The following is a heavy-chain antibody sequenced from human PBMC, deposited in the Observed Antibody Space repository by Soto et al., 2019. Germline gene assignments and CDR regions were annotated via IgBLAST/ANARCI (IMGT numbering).Heavy chain of an antibody. CDR3: ARMVRGSNIDYYHYIDV. J-gene: IGHJ6*03. D-gene: IGHD3-10*01. Sequence: QVQLVQSGAEVKKPGASVKVSCKASGYSFTSHGISWVRQAPGQGLEWMGWISANSGDTNYAQKLQGRVTVTTDTSTSTAYRELRSLRSDDTAVYYCARMVRGSNIDYYHYIDVGGKGTTVTVSS. CDR1: GYSFTSHG. V-gene: IGHV1-18*01. CDR2: ISANSGDT.